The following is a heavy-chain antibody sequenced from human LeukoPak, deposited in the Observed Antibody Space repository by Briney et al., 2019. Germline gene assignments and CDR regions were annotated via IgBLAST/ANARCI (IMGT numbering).Heavy chain of an antibody. CDR2: IKQDGSEK. V-gene: IGHV3-7*05. J-gene: IGHJ4*02. D-gene: IGHD6-13*01. CDR3: ASRAGYTGSWSAFDH. CDR1: TFTLNNYW. Sequence: PGGSLRLSCTASTFTLNNYWMSWVRQAPGKGLEWVANIKQDGSEKYHVDSVKGRFTISRDNAKNSLYLQMNSLRAEDTAVYYCASRAGYTGSWSAFDHWGQGTLVTVSS.